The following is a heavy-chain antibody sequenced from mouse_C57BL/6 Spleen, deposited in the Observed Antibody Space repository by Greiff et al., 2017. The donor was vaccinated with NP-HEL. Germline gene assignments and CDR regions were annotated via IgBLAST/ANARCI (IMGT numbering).Heavy chain of an antibody. V-gene: IGHV5-16*01. CDR3: ARGGGSSVLYAMDY. J-gene: IGHJ4*01. Sequence: EVKLMESEGGLVQPGSSMKLSCTASGFTFSDYYMAWVRQVPEKGLEWVANINYDGSSTYYLDSLKSRFIISRDNAKNILYLQMSSLKSEDTATYYCARGGGSSVLYAMDYWGQGTSVTVSS. CDR1: GFTFSDYY. CDR2: INYDGSST. D-gene: IGHD1-1*01.